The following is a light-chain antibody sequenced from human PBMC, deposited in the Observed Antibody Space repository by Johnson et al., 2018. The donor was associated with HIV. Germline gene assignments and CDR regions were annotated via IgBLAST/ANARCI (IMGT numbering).Light chain of an antibody. CDR1: VSNIESYF. V-gene: IGLV1-51*02. Sequence: QSVLTQPPSVSAAPGQTVNISCSGNVSNIESYFASWYQQLPGAAPTLLIYEDNKRPSGIPDRFSGSKSGETATLGITGLQTGDEADYYCGIWDASLSPLYVVGTGTTITVL. CDR2: EDN. J-gene: IGLJ1*01. CDR3: GIWDASLSPLYV.